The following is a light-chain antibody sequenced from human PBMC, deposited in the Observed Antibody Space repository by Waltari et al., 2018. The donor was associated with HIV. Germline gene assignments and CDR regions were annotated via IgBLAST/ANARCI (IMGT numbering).Light chain of an antibody. V-gene: IGLV2-8*01. J-gene: IGLJ2*01. CDR2: EVT. Sequence: QSALTQPPCVSGSPGQSVTIPCIGTSSDIGLYNYVSWYQQCPAKAPHLVIFEVTKLPSGVLDRFSGPKSGNTASLTVSGLQPEDEGDYYCSSYAAMNNFYVLFGGGTKLTVL. CDR1: SSDIGLYNY. CDR3: SSYAAMNNFYVL.